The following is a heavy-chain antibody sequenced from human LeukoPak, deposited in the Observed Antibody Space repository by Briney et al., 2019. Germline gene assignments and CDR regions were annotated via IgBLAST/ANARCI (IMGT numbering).Heavy chain of an antibody. D-gene: IGHD1-1*01. CDR3: ESGGTFVSDY. J-gene: IGHJ4*02. CDR1: GFTFSTFW. V-gene: IGHV3-7*01. CDR2: INQGGSEK. Sequence: GGSLRLSCAASGFTFSTFWMSWVRQAPGKGLEWVANINQGGSEKYYVDSVKGRFTVSRDNAKNSLYLQMDSLRAEDTAVYYCESGGTFVSDYWGQGTLVTVSS.